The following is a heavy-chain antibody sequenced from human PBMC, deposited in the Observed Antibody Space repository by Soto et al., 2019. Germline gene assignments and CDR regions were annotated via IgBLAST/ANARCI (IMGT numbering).Heavy chain of an antibody. CDR3: ARGGGVGVAGSAAFDM. D-gene: IGHD3-3*01. CDR1: GYPVTAYY. V-gene: IGHV1-2*02. Sequence: QLHLVQSGAVVKKPGASVTVSCSASGYPVTAYYMHWVRQAPGRGLEWMGGINPATGAAKYTKTFQGRVTMTRATSTSTVFMELSGLTSEDTAVFYCARGGGVGVAGSAAFDMWGQGTLVTVSS. CDR2: INPATGAA. J-gene: IGHJ3*02.